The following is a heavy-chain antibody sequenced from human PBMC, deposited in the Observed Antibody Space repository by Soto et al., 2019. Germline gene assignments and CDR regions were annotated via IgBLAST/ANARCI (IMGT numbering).Heavy chain of an antibody. CDR1: VYSISSGYY. J-gene: IGHJ5*02. CDR3: ARDNSNNWFDP. V-gene: IGHV4-38-2*02. Sequence: PSETLSLTCAVSVYSISSGYYWGWIRQPPGKGLEWIGSIYHSGSTYYNPSLKSRVTISVDTSKNQFSLKLSSVTAADTAVYYCARDNSNNWFDPWGQGTLVTVSS. CDR2: IYHSGST.